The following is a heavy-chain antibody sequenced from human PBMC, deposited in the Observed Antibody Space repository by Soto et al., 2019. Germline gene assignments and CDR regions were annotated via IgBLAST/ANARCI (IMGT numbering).Heavy chain of an antibody. J-gene: IGHJ4*02. V-gene: IGHV5-10-1*01. Sequence: GESLKISCNGSGYSVTGYWINWVRQMPGKGLEWMGRIDPSDSYINYSPSFQGHVTISADKSISTAYLQWSRLRASDSAIYYCATEYRSRWDPFFDDWGQGTLVTVSS. CDR1: GYSVTGYW. D-gene: IGHD6-13*01. CDR3: ATEYRSRWDPFFDD. CDR2: IDPSDSYI.